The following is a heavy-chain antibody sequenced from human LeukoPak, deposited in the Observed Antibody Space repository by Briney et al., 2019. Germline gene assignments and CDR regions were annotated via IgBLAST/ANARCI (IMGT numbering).Heavy chain of an antibody. CDR2: IYYSGST. V-gene: IGHV4-39*01. CDR3: ARQIVVVPAAIGDAFDI. D-gene: IGHD2-2*02. J-gene: IGHJ3*02. CDR1: GGSISSSSYY. Sequence: PSETLSLTCTVSGGSISSSSYYWGWIRQPPGKGLEWIGSIYYSGSTYYNTSLKSRVTISVDTSKNQFSLKLSSVTAVDTAVYYCARQIVVVPAAIGDAFDIWGQGTMVTVSS.